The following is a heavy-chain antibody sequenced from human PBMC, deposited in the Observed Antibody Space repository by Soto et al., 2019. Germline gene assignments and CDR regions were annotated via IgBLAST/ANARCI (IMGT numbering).Heavy chain of an antibody. J-gene: IGHJ4*02. CDR3: AGSFSGYDPLINY. V-gene: IGHV3-33*01. CDR2: IWYDGSNN. CDR1: GFTFSNYG. Sequence: GGSLRLSCAASGFTFSNYGMHWVRQAPGKGLEWVAVIWYDGSNNYYADSAKGRFTISRDNSKNTLYLQMNSLRAEDTAVYYCAGSFSGYDPLINYWGQGTLVTVSS. D-gene: IGHD5-12*01.